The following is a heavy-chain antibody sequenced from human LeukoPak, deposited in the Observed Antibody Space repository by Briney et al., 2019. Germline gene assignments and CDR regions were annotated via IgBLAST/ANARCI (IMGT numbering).Heavy chain of an antibody. D-gene: IGHD1/OR15-1a*01. V-gene: IGHV3-11*04. CDR3: ARDPRNKGFDP. CDR2: ISSSGSTI. Sequence: PGGSLRLSCAASGFTFSDYYMSWIRQAPGKGLEWVSYISSSGSTIYYADSVKGRFTTSRDNAKNMMYLQMNSLRVEDTAIYYCARDPRNKGFDPWGQGTLVTVSA. CDR1: GFTFSDYY. J-gene: IGHJ5*02.